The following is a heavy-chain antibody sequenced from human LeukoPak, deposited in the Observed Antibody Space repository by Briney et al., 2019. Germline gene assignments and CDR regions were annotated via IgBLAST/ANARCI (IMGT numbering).Heavy chain of an antibody. CDR3: AELGITMIGGV. V-gene: IGHV3-48*01. CDR2: ITSSSSTI. Sequence: GGSLRLSCAASGFTFSSYSMNWVRQAPGKGLEWVSYITSSSSTIYYADSVKGRFTISRDNAKNSLYLQMSSLRAEDTAVYYCAELGITMIGGVWGKGTTVIISS. D-gene: IGHD3-10*02. CDR1: GFTFSSYS. J-gene: IGHJ6*04.